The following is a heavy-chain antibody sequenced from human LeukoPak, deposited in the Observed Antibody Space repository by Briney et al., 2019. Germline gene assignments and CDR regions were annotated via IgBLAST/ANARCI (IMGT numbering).Heavy chain of an antibody. Sequence: GRSLRLSCAASGFTFSSYYMHWVRQAPGKGLVWVSHIHSDGSSSTYADSVKGRFTISRDNAKNTLYLQMNSLRAEDTAVYYCARAHIGDYGSFDFWGRGTLVTVSS. CDR2: IHSDGSSS. J-gene: IGHJ4*02. CDR3: ARAHIGDYGSFDF. D-gene: IGHD4-17*01. CDR1: GFTFSSYY. V-gene: IGHV3-74*01.